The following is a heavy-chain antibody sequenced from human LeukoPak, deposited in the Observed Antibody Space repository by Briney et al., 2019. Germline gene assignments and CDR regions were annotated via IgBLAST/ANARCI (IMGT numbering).Heavy chain of an antibody. V-gene: IGHV4-4*07. CDR1: GGSISSSY. CDR2: ISTSGTT. J-gene: IGHJ5*02. D-gene: IGHD1-26*01. Sequence: SETLSLTCSISGGSISSSYWNWIRRPAGKGLEWIGRISTSGTTNYSPSLKGRLTMSIDTSKKQFSLNLRSVTAADTAMYYCARDMGGGWFDPWGQGALVAVSS. CDR3: ARDMGGGWFDP.